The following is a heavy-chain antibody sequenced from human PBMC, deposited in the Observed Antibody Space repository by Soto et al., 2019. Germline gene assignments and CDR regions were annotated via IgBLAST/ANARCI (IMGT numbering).Heavy chain of an antibody. J-gene: IGHJ4*02. V-gene: IGHV1-2*02. CDR2: INPNSGGT. CDR3: ATDKEGNKLLGFDN. Sequence: QVQLVQSGAEMKKPGASVKVSCKASGYTSTAYYMHWMRQAPGQGLEWMGWINPNSGGTNFAQKFQGRVTMTRDTSINTAYMELSSLRSDDAAVYYCATDKEGNKLLGFDNWSQGTLVTVSS. CDR1: GYTSTAYY. D-gene: IGHD2-15*01.